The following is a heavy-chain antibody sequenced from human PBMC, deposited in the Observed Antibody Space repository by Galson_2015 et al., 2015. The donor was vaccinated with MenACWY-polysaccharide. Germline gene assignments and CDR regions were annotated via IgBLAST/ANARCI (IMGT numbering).Heavy chain of an antibody. CDR1: GFTISNYW. CDR3: ARILYY. CDR2: IKQDGSEK. Sequence: SLRLSCAVSGFTISNYWMYWVRQAPGKGLEWVANIKQDGSEKNYVGSVEGRFTISRDNAKNTLYLQMNSLRVEDTAVYYCARILYYWGQGTLVTVSP. V-gene: IGHV3-7*01. J-gene: IGHJ4*02.